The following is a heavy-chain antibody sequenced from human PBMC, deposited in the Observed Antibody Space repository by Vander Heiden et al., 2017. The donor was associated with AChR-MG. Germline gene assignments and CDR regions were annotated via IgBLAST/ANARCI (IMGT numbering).Heavy chain of an antibody. CDR2: TYYRSKWYQ. CDR3: ARSAELGIDY. J-gene: IGHJ4*02. D-gene: IGHD3-10*01. V-gene: IGHV6-1*01. Sequence: QVQLQQSGPGLVKPSQTLSLTCGISGDRVSSKSAAWNWIRQSPSRGLEWLGRTYYRSKWYQGYAVSVRSRINITPDTSKNQFSLHLNSVTPEDAAVYYCARSAELGIDYWGQGILVTVSS. CDR1: GDRVSSKSAA.